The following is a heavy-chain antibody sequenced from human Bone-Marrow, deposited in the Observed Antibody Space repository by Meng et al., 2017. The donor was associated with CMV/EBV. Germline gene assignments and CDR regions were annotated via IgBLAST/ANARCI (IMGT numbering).Heavy chain of an antibody. D-gene: IGHD3-10*01. V-gene: IGHV4-38-2*02. J-gene: IGHJ5*02. CDR1: GFSITNGYY. CDR3: ARGLTMVRGITRFDP. CDR2: MYHGGNT. Sequence: SETLSLTCTVSGFSITNGYYWGWIRQPPGKGLEWIGSMYHGGNTYYNPSLMSRVTISADTSKNQFSLKLSSVSAADTAVYYCARGLTMVRGITRFDPWAQGTLVTVSS.